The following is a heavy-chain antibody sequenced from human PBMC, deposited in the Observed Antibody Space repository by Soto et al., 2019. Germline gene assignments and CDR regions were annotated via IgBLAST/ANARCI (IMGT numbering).Heavy chain of an antibody. V-gene: IGHV3-30-3*01. CDR2: ISYDGSNK. J-gene: IGHJ2*01. D-gene: IGHD3-3*01. CDR1: GFTFSSCA. CDR3: ARDRYDSRPPYWYFDL. Sequence: QVQLVESGGGVVQPGRSLRLSCAASGFTFSSCAMHWVRQAPGKGLEWVAVISYDGSNKYYADSVKGRFTISRDNSKNTLYLQMNSLRAEDTAVYYCARDRYDSRPPYWYFDLWGRGTLVTVSS.